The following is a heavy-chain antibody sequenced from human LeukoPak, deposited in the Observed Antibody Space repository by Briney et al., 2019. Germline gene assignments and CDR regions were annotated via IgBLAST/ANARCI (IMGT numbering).Heavy chain of an antibody. V-gene: IGHV1-46*01. J-gene: IGHJ4*02. CDR2: INPSGGST. CDR3: ARDNVVMITFGGGFPDY. Sequence: ASVKVSCRASGYTFTSYYMHWVRQAPGQGLEWMGIINPSGGSTSYAQKFQGRVTMTRDTSTSTVYMELSSLRSEDTAVYYCARDNVVMITFGGGFPDYWGQGTLVTVTS. D-gene: IGHD3-16*01. CDR1: GYTFTSYY.